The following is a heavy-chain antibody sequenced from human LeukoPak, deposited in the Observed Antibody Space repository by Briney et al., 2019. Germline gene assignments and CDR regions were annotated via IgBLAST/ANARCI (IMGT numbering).Heavy chain of an antibody. CDR1: GGSISSSSYY. CDR2: IYYSGST. D-gene: IGHD1-1*01. J-gene: IGHJ4*02. V-gene: IGHV4-39*07. CDR3: ASHPPGT. Sequence: SETLSLTCTVSGGSISSSSYYWGWIRQPPGKGLEWIGSIYYSGSTYYNPSLKSRVTISVDTSKNQFSLKLSSVTAADTAVYYCASHPPGTWGQGTLVTVSS.